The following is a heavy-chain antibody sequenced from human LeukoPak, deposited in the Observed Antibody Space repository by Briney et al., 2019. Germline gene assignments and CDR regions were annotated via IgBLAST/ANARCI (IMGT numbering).Heavy chain of an antibody. CDR3: AREEGIVGATGFDY. CDR2: INPNSGGT. Sequence: ASVKVSCKASGYTFTGYYMHWVRQAPGQGLEWMGWINPNSGGTNYAQKFQGRVTMTRDTSISTAYMELSRLRSDDTAVYYCAREEGIVGATGFDYWGQGTLVTVSS. J-gene: IGHJ4*02. D-gene: IGHD1-26*01. CDR1: GYTFTGYY. V-gene: IGHV1-2*02.